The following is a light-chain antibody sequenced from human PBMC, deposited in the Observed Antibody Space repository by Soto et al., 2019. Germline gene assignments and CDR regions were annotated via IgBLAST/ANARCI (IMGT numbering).Light chain of an antibody. CDR2: GAS. CDR1: QSVSSSY. J-gene: IGKJ5*01. CDR3: QQYGSSPPIT. Sequence: ETVLKQSPGALSLSPGERATLSCRAIQSVSSSYLAWYQQKPGQAPRLLIYGASSRATGIPDRFSGSGSGTDFTLTISRLEPEDFAVYYCQQYGSSPPITFGQGTRLEIK. V-gene: IGKV3-20*01.